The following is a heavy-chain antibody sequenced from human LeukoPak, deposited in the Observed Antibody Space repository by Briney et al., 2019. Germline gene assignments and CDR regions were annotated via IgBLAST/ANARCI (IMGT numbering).Heavy chain of an antibody. V-gene: IGHV3-74*01. Sequence: GGSLRLSCAASGFTFSSYSMNWVRQAPGKGLEWVSRINSDGSSTSYADSVKGRFTISRDNAKNTLYLQMNSLRAEDTAVYYCARDYYDSSGYYWFDPWGQGTLVAVSS. CDR1: GFTFSSYS. J-gene: IGHJ5*02. D-gene: IGHD3-22*01. CDR3: ARDYYDSSGYYWFDP. CDR2: INSDGSST.